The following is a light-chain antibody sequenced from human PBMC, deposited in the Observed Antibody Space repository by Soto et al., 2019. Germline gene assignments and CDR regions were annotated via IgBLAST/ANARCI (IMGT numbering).Light chain of an antibody. CDR2: DVS. CDR1: SSDVGGYNY. CDR3: SSYISSSTTDV. J-gene: IGLJ7*01. Sequence: QSALTQPASVSGSPGQSITISCIGTSSDVGGYNYVSWYQQHPGKAPKLMIYDVSNRPSGVSNRFSGSKSGNTASLTISGLQAEDEADYYCSSYISSSTTDVFGTGTQLTVL. V-gene: IGLV2-14*01.